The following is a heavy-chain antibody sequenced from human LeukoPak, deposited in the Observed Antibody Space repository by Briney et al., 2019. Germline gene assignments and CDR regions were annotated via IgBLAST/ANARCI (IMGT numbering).Heavy chain of an antibody. CDR3: ARNLYQYGSGSYYWYFDY. CDR1: GFTFSSYS. V-gene: IGHV3-21*04. CDR2: ISSSSSYI. D-gene: IGHD3-10*01. Sequence: GGSLRLSCAASGFTFSSYSMNWVRQAPGKGLEGVSSISSSSSYIYYADSVKGRFTISRDNAKNSLYLQMNSLRAEDTAVYYCARNLYQYGSGSYYWYFDYWGQGTLVTVSS. J-gene: IGHJ4*02.